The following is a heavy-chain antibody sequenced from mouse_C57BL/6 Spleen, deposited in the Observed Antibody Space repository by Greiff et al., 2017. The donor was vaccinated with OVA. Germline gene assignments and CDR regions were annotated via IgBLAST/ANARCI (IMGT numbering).Heavy chain of an antibody. Sequence: QVQLQQSGAELVRPGTSVKMSCKASGYTFTNYWIGWAKQRPGHGLEWIGDIYPGGGYTNYNEKFKGKATLTADKSSSTAYMQFSSLTSDDSDIYYCARVDSDYAMDYWGQGTSVTVSS. CDR3: ARVDSDYAMDY. CDR1: GYTFTNYW. J-gene: IGHJ4*01. CDR2: IYPGGGYT. V-gene: IGHV1-63*01. D-gene: IGHD2-12*01.